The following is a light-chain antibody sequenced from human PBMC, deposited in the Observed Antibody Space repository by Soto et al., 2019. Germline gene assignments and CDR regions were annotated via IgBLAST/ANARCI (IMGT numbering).Light chain of an antibody. CDR2: GTF. CDR1: QDIRSS. V-gene: IGKV3-15*01. CDR3: QQYNNWPRT. J-gene: IGKJ1*01. Sequence: EIVMTQSPATLSVSPGERVTLSCRASQDIRSSLAWYQQKPGQAPRVLISGTFTRATGIPARFSGSGSGTEFTLTINSLQSEDFAVYYCQQYNNWPRTFGQGTKVDIK.